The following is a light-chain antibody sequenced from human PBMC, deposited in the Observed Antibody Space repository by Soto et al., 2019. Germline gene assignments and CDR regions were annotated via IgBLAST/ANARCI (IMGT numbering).Light chain of an antibody. CDR1: QSISSW. J-gene: IGKJ1*01. V-gene: IGKV1-5*03. CDR3: QQYNTYRT. Sequence: DIHMTQSPSTLSASVGDRVTITCRASQSISSWLAWYQQKPGKAPKLLIYKASSLESEVPSRFSGSGSGTEFTLTISSLQPDDFATYYCQQYNTYRTFGQGTKVDIK. CDR2: KAS.